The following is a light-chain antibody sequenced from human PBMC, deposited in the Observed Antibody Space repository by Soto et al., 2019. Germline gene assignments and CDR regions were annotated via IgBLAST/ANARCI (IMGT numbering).Light chain of an antibody. CDR3: MQALQTPYT. V-gene: IGKV2-28*01. CDR2: LGS. J-gene: IGKJ2*01. Sequence: EIVMPQSPPSLTVTPGEPASISCTSSQRLLHSNGNIFLDWYLQKPGQSPQLLIYLGSTRASGVSDRVSGSETGTYFTLKISRVEAEDVGVYYCMQALQTPYTFGQGTKLEIK. CDR1: QRLLHSNGNIF.